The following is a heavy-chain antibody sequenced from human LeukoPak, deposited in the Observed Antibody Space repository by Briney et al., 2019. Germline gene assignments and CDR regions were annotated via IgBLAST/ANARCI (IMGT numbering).Heavy chain of an antibody. V-gene: IGHV1-69*13. CDR3: TRSYSYSSGYRHFQH. CDR1: VGTFSSYA. J-gene: IGHJ1*01. CDR2: IIPIFGTA. D-gene: IGHD3-22*01. Sequence: SVKVSCKASVGTFSSYAISWVRQAPGQGLEWMGGIIPIFGTANYAQKFQGRVTITADESTSTAYMELSSLRSEDTAVYYCTRSYSYSSGYRHFQHWGQGTLVTVSS.